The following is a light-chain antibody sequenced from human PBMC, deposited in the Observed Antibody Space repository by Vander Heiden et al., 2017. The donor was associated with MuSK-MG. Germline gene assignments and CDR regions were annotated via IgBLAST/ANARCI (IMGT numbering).Light chain of an antibody. Sequence: DVRLTQSPSSLSASVGDRVSITCRASQSIVTYLNWFQQKPGKAPKLLIYSASNLQSGVPSRFSGSGYGTDFTLSISDRQPEDFAPYYCQQNESNPQYIFGQGTTLDVK. CDR1: QSIVTY. V-gene: IGKV1-39*01. CDR2: SAS. J-gene: IGKJ2*01. CDR3: QQNESNPQYI.